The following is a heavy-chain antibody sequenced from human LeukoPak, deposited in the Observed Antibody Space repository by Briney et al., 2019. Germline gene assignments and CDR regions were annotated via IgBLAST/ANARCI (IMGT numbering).Heavy chain of an antibody. Sequence: GGSLRLSCAASGFTFSSYGMHWVRQAPGKVLEWVAILWYDGSNTYYAGSVKGRFTISRDNSKNTVYVQMNNLRAEDTAVYYCARARYSNYAGGFDYWGQGTLVSVSS. CDR1: GFTFSSYG. CDR2: LWYDGSNT. V-gene: IGHV3-33*01. J-gene: IGHJ4*02. D-gene: IGHD4-11*01. CDR3: ARARYSNYAGGFDY.